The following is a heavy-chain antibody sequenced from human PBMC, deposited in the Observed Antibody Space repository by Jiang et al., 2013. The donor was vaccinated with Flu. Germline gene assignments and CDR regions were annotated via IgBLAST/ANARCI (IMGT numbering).Heavy chain of an antibody. Sequence: QTLSLTCAISGDSVSSNSAAWNWIRQSPSRGLEWLGRTYYRSKWYNDYAVSVKSRITINPDTSKNQFSLQLNSVTPEDTAVYYCARGGITIFGVANNWFDPWGQGTLVTVSS. J-gene: IGHJ5*02. CDR2: TYYRSKWYN. CDR1: GDSVSSNSAA. D-gene: IGHD3-3*01. V-gene: IGHV6-1*01. CDR3: ARGGITIFGVANNWFDP.